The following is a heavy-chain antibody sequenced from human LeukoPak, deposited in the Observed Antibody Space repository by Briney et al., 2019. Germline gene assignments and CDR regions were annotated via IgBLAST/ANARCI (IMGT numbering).Heavy chain of an antibody. Sequence: GGSLRLSCAASGFTFNKDYMSWIRQAPGKGLQWVSYISSSGSSIDYADSVKGRFTISRDNSKNTLYLQMNSLRAEDTAVYYCVRDDDRPDNGLDYWGQGTLVTVSS. CDR1: GFTFNKDY. CDR2: ISSSGSSI. D-gene: IGHD3-22*01. V-gene: IGHV3-11*04. J-gene: IGHJ4*02. CDR3: VRDDDRPDNGLDY.